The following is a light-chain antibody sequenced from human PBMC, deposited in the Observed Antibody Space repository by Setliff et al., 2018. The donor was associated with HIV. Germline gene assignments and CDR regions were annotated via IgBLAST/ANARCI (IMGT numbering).Light chain of an antibody. Sequence: QSALTQPASVSGSPGQSITISCTGTSSDVGNYNLVSWYQQHPGKAPKLMIYEGSRRPSGISNRFSGSKSGSTASLTISGLQAEDEADYYCCSYAGRTTVVFGGGTKSPS. CDR2: EGS. V-gene: IGLV2-23*01. CDR3: CSYAGRTTVV. J-gene: IGLJ3*02. CDR1: SSDVGNYNL.